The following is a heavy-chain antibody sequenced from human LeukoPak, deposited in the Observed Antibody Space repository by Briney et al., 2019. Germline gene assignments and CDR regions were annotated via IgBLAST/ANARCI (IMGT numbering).Heavy chain of an antibody. V-gene: IGHV7-4-1*02. J-gene: IGHJ1*01. D-gene: IGHD1-7*01. CDR3: ARDYTVAIGTTTYFQH. CDR2: INPNTGNP. Sequence: ASVKVSCKASGYIFSIYAMIWVRQAPGQGLELMGWINPNTGNPTYAQGFTGRFVFSMDTSVSTAYLQISSLKPEDTAVYYCARDYTVAIGTTTYFQHWGQGTLVTVSS. CDR1: GYIFSIYA.